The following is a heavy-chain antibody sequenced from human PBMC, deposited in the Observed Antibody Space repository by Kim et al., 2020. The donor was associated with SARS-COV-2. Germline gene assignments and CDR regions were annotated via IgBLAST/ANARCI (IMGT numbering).Heavy chain of an antibody. V-gene: IGHV1-46*01. D-gene: IGHD6-6*01. CDR3: ARGLAGSSPNVDY. J-gene: IGHJ4*02. Sequence: SFAHKFQGRVTMTRDTSTSTVYMELSSLRSEDTALYYGARGLAGSSPNVDYWGQGTLVTVSS.